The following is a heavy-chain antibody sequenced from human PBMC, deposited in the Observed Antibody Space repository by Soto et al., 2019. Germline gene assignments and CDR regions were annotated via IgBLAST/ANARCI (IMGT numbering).Heavy chain of an antibody. V-gene: IGHV1-3*01. Sequence: GASVKVSCKASGYTFTSSAIHWMRQAPGQRLEWMGWINGGDAITRYSHNFQGRVTLTRDTSATTAYMELRGLRSEDTAVYYCARGFDGSADYWGQGTLVTVSS. CDR2: INGGDAIT. CDR3: ARGFDGSADY. J-gene: IGHJ4*02. CDR1: GYTFTSSA. D-gene: IGHD3-10*01.